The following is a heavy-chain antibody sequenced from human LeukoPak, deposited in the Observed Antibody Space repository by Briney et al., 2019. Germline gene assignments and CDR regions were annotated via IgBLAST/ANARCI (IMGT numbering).Heavy chain of an antibody. J-gene: IGHJ4*02. D-gene: IGHD1-14*01. V-gene: IGHV1-18*01. Sequence: GASVKVSCRASGYTFSSHGFNWVRQAPGQGLEWMGWISAYNVHTKYAQSLQGRVTMTTDTSTSTLYMELRSLRSDDTAVYYCAHSSNLPETIPFDYWGQGTLVTVSS. CDR1: GYTFSSHG. CDR2: ISAYNVHT. CDR3: AHSSNLPETIPFDY.